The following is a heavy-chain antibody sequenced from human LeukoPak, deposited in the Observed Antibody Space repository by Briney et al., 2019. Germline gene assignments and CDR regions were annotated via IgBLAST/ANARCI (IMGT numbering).Heavy chain of an antibody. CDR2: ISYNGSER. Sequence: PGGSLRLSCAASGFTFSNYAVHWVRQAPGTGLEWAAVISYNGSERYYADSVKGRLTISRADSKNTLYLQMHSLRPEDTGVYYCARDWGVRAMVHRFDYWGQGSLVTVSS. D-gene: IGHD5-18*01. V-gene: IGHV3-30*04. CDR3: ARDWGVRAMVHRFDY. CDR1: GFTFSNYA. J-gene: IGHJ4*02.